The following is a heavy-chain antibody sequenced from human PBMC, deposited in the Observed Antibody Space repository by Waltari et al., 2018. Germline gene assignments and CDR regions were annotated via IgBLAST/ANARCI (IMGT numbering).Heavy chain of an antibody. CDR2: IKQDGSEK. D-gene: IGHD2-2*02. CDR3: ARRAGGDLYLDEGYFDY. V-gene: IGHV3-7*01. J-gene: IGHJ4*02. Sequence: EVQLVESGGGLVQPGGSLRISCAAYGFTLSRYWMSWVRQAPGKGLEWVANIKQDGSEKYYVDSVKGRFTISRDNAKNSLYLQMNSLRAEDTAVYYCARRAGGDLYLDEGYFDYWGQGTLVTVSS. CDR1: GFTLSRYW.